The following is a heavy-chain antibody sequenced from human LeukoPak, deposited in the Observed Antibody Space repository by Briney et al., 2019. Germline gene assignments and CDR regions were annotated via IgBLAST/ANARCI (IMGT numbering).Heavy chain of an antibody. J-gene: IGHJ4*02. Sequence: PGGSLRLSCVASGFTFSRHGMNWVRQAPGKGLEWVSGINWNGGSTGYADSVKGRVTISRDNAKNSLDLQMNSLRAEDTALYYCARGSSSSPLEYWGQGTLVTVSS. CDR3: ARGSSSSPLEY. V-gene: IGHV3-20*04. D-gene: IGHD2-2*01. CDR2: INWNGGST. CDR1: GFTFSRHG.